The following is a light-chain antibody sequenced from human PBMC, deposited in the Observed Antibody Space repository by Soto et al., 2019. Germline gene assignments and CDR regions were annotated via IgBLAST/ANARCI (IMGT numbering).Light chain of an antibody. CDR2: EVS. J-gene: IGLJ2*01. CDR3: CSYAGSSTLWV. V-gene: IGLV2-23*02. CDR1: SSDVGSYNL. Sequence: QSVLTQPASVSGSPGQSITISCTGTSSDVGSYNLVSWYQQHPGKAPKLMIYEVSKRPSGVSNHFSGSKSGNTASLTISGLQAEDEADYYCCSYAGSSTLWVFGGGTKVTVL.